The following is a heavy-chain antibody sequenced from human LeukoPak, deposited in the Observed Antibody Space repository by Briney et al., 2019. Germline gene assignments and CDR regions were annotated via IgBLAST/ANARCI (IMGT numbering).Heavy chain of an antibody. D-gene: IGHD5-12*01. CDR1: GYTFTSYD. J-gene: IGHJ6*02. Sequence: ASVKVSCKASGYTFTSYDINWVRQATGQGLEWMGWISAYNGNTNYAQKFQGRVTMTTDTSTSTAYMELRSLRSDDTAVYYCARGDIVATIRYYYYGMDVWGQGTTVTVSS. CDR3: ARGDIVATIRYYYYGMDV. CDR2: ISAYNGNT. V-gene: IGHV1-18*01.